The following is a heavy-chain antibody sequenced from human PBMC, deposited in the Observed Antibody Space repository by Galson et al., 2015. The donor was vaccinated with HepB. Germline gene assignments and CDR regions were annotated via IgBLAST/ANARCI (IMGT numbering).Heavy chain of an antibody. CDR2: IWYDGSKK. J-gene: IGHJ4*02. CDR1: GFTFSAYG. CDR3: ARGCRVRPTFDY. Sequence: SLRLSCAASGFTFSAYGMHWVRQAPGKGLEWVAVIWYDGSKKYYGDFVKGRCTISRDNSKKMVYLQMISLRAEDTAVYYCARGCRVRPTFDYWGQGTLVTVSS. D-gene: IGHD2-8*01. V-gene: IGHV3-33*01.